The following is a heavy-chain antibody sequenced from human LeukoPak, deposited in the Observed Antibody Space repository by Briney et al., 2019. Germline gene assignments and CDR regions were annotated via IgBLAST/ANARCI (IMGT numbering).Heavy chain of an antibody. J-gene: IGHJ4*02. D-gene: IGHD3-10*01. CDR1: GGSISSGGYS. CDR2: IYYSGST. V-gene: IGHV4-30-2*01. Sequence: TLSLTCAVSGGSISSGGYSWSWIRQPPGKGLEWIGYIYYSGSTYYSPSLKSRVTISVDRSKNQFSLKLSSVTAADTAVYYCARGMTGFDYWGQGTLVTVSS. CDR3: ARGMTGFDY.